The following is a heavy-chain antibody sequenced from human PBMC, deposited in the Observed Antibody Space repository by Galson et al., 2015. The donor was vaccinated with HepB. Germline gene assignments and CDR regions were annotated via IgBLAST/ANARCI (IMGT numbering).Heavy chain of an antibody. CDR3: AREYSSGWYGYYFDY. J-gene: IGHJ4*02. V-gene: IGHV4-34*01. Sequence: TLSLTCAVYGGSFSGYYWSWIRQPPGKGLEWIGEINHSGSTNYNPSLKSRVTISVDTSKNQFSLKLSSVTAADTAVYYCAREYSSGWYGYYFDYWGQGTLVTVSS. D-gene: IGHD6-19*01. CDR2: INHSGST. CDR1: GGSFSGYY.